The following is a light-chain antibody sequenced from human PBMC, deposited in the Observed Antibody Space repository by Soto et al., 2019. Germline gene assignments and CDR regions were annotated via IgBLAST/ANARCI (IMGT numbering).Light chain of an antibody. CDR2: EVT. V-gene: IGLV2-8*01. CDR3: SSYAGTNNLVV. CDR1: SSYVGGYNF. Sequence: QSVLTQPPSASGSPGQSVTISCTGTSSYVGGYNFVSWYQQHPGKAPKLMIYEVTKRPSGVPDRFSGSKSGNTASLTVSGLHPADDADYYCSSYAGTNNLVVFGGGTQVTVL. J-gene: IGLJ2*01.